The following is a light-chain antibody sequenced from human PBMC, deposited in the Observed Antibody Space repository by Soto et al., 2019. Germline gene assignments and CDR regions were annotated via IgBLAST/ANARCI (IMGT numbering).Light chain of an antibody. CDR1: SSNIGSNT. V-gene: IGLV1-44*01. J-gene: IGLJ2*01. CDR3: AALDDRLNGV. CDR2: SNN. Sequence: QSVLTQPPSASGTPGQRVTISCSGSSSNIGSNTVNWYQQLPGTAPKLLIYSNNQRPSGVPDRFSGAKSGTSASLDISGLQSEDEADYYCAALDDRLNGVFGGGTKLTVL.